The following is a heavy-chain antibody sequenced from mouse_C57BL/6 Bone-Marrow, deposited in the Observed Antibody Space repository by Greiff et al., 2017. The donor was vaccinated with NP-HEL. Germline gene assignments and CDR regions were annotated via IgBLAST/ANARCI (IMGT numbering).Heavy chain of an antibody. V-gene: IGHV5-17*01. D-gene: IGHD2-1*01. CDR2: ISSGSSTI. CDR3: ARHYGNFYYAMDY. Sequence: EVKVEESGGGLVKPGGSLKLSCAASGFTFSDYGMHWVRQAPEKGLEWVAYISSGSSTIYYADTVKGRFTISRDNAKNTLFLQMTSLRSEDTAMYYCARHYGNFYYAMDYWGQGTSVTVSS. J-gene: IGHJ4*01. CDR1: GFTFSDYG.